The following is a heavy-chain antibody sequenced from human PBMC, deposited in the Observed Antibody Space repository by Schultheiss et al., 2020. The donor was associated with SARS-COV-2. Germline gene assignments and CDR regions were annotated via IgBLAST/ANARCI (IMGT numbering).Heavy chain of an antibody. J-gene: IGHJ5*02. D-gene: IGHD3-10*01. V-gene: IGHV1-69*13. CDR1: GYTFTSYG. Sequence: SVKVSCKASGYTFTSYGISWVRQAPGQGLEWMGWIIPIFGTGNYAQKFQGRVTITADESTSTAYMELSRLRSDDTAVYYCARDYSYYYGSGTQEVNWFDPWGQGTLVTVSS. CDR2: IIPIFGTG. CDR3: ARDYSYYYGSGTQEVNWFDP.